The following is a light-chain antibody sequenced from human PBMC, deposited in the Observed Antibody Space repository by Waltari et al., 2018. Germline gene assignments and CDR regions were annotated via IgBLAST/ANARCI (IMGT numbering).Light chain of an antibody. V-gene: IGKV1-12*01. CDR2: GAS. J-gene: IGKJ4*01. Sequence: DIQMTQSPSSVSASEGDRVTITCRASQAISGWLAWYQQKPGRAPKLLIYGASSLHSGVSSRFSGSRSGTDFTLTISSLQPEDFAIYYCQQATSLPLTFGGGTRVEIK. CDR1: QAISGW. CDR3: QQATSLPLT.